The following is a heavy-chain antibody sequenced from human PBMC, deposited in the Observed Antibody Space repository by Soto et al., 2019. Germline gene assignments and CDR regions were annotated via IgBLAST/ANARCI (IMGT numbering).Heavy chain of an antibody. CDR2: INPNSGGT. CDR3: ARVGEGSYTPFDY. CDR1: GYTFTGYY. Sequence: ASVKVSCKASGYTFTGYYMHWVRQAPGQGLEWMGWINPNSGGTNYAQKFQGWVTMTRDTSISIAYMELSRLRSDDTAVYYCARVGEGSYTPFDYWGQGTLVTVSS. V-gene: IGHV1-2*04. J-gene: IGHJ4*02. D-gene: IGHD1-26*01.